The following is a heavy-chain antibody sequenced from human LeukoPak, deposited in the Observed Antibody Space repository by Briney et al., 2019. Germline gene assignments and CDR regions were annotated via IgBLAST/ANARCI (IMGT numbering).Heavy chain of an antibody. CDR3: ARGAYDFWSGSPPDY. Sequence: PSETLSLTCAVSGYSISSGYYWGWIRQPAGKGLEWIGRIYTSGSTNYNPSLKSRVTISVDTSKNQFSLKLSSVTAADTAVYYCARGAYDFWSGSPPDYWGQGTLVTVSS. J-gene: IGHJ4*02. CDR2: IYTSGST. D-gene: IGHD3-3*01. V-gene: IGHV4-61*02. CDR1: GYSISSGYY.